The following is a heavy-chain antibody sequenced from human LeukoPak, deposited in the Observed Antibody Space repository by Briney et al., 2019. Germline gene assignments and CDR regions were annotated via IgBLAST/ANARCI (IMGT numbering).Heavy chain of an antibody. CDR1: GFSFSSYY. J-gene: IGHJ4*02. Sequence: PGGSLRLSCAASGFSFSSYYMNWVRQAPGKGLEWVANIKADGSEEDYVDSVKGRFIISRGNAKNSLYLQMNRLRADDTALYYCVRGHYADYTSQGTLVTVSS. CDR3: VRGHYADY. CDR2: IKADGSEE. V-gene: IGHV3-7*01.